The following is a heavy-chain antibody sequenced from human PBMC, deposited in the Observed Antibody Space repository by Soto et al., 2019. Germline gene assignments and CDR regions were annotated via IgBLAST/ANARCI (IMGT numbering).Heavy chain of an antibody. CDR3: AMIPTFMVRTPRDD. CDR2: IGLSAANT. Sequence: EVQLLESGGGLVQPGGSLRLSCTTSGFSFSDSSMNWVRQAPGKGLEWVSSIGLSAANTYYSDSVKGRFTISRDNSKNTLYLQMNSLRVDDTAVYYCAMIPTFMVRTPRDDWGQGTLVTVAS. CDR1: GFSFSDSS. V-gene: IGHV3-23*01. D-gene: IGHD3-10*01. J-gene: IGHJ4*02.